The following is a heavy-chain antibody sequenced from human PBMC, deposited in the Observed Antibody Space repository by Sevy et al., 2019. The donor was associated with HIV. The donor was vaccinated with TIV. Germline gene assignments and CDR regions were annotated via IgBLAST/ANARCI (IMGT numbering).Heavy chain of an antibody. Sequence: PSETLSLTCAVYGGSFIGYYRSWIRQPPGKGLEWIGEINHSGSTNYNPSLKSRVTISVDTSKNQFSLKLSSVTAADTAVYYCARGQLWLRGYFDYWGQGSLVTVSS. D-gene: IGHD5-18*01. CDR3: ARGQLWLRGYFDY. V-gene: IGHV4-34*01. CDR2: INHSGST. CDR1: GGSFIGYY. J-gene: IGHJ4*02.